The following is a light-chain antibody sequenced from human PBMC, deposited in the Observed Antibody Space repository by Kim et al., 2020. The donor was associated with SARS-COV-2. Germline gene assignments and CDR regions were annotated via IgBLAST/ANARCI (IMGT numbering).Light chain of an antibody. V-gene: IGLV6-57*03. CDR1: SGSIASNY. CDR3: QSYDSSNVV. CDR2: EAN. Sequence: GKTVTISCTRSSGSIASNYVQWYQQRPGSAPTTVIYEANQRPSGVPDRFSGSIDSSSNSAALTISGLKTEDEADYYCQSYDSSNVVFGGGTQLTVL. J-gene: IGLJ2*01.